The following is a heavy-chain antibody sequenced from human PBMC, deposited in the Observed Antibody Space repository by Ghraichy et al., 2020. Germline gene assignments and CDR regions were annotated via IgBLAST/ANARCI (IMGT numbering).Heavy chain of an antibody. V-gene: IGHV3-48*02. CDR2: ITSSGRTI. J-gene: IGHJ6*02. CDR1: GFTISSYS. CDR3: ARGSTVVRFFYYDGMDV. Sequence: GVLRLSCVGSGFTISSYSMNWVRQSPGKGLEWVSYITSSGRTIFYADSVKGRFTISRDNAQNSLFLQMNSLRDDDTAVYYCARGSTVVRFFYYDGMDVWGQGTTVTVSS. D-gene: IGHD4-23*01.